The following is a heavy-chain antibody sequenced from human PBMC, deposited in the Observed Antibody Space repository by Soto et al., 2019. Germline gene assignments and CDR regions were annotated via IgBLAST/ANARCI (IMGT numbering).Heavy chain of an antibody. J-gene: IGHJ6*03. D-gene: IGHD2-21*02. CDR2: MNPNSGNT. V-gene: IGHV1-8*01. Sequence: ASVKVSCKASGYTFTSYDINWVRQATGQGLEWMGWMNPNSGNTGYAQKFQGRVTMTRNTSISTAYMELSSLRSEDTAVYYCARTARGDSLRTYYYYYYMDVWGKGTTVTVSS. CDR3: ARTARGDSLRTYYYYYYMDV. CDR1: GYTFTSYD.